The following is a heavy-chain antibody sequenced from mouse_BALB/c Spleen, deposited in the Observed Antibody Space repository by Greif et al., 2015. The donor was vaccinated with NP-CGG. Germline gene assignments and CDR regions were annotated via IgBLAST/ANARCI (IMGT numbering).Heavy chain of an antibody. CDR3: ARDWYFDY. CDR1: DYTFTSSW. V-gene: IGHV1S130*01. J-gene: IGHJ2*01. D-gene: IGHD4-1*01. CDR2: IHPNSGNT. Sequence: QVQLKQSGSVLVRPGASVKLSCKASDYTFTSSWMHWAKQRPGQGLEWIGEIHPNSGNTNYNEKFKGKATLTVDTSSSTAYVDLSSLTSEDSAVYYCARDWYFDYWGQGTTLTVSS.